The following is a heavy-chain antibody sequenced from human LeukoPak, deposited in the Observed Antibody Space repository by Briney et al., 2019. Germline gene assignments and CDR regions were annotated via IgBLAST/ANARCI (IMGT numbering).Heavy chain of an antibody. D-gene: IGHD3-10*01. V-gene: IGHV3-33*01. CDR1: GFTFSSYG. J-gene: IGHJ6*02. Sequence: GGSLRLSCAASGFTFSSYGMHWVRQAPGKGLEWVAVIWYDGSNKYNADSVKGRFTISRDNSKNTLYLQMNSLRAEDTAVYYCARALLLWFGELSGSGMDVWGQGTTVTVSS. CDR3: ARALLLWFGELSGSGMDV. CDR2: IWYDGSNK.